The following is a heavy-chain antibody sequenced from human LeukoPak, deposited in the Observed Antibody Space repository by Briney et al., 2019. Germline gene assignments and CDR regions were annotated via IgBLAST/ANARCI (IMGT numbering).Heavy chain of an antibody. CDR2: MNPNSGNT. D-gene: IGHD2-2*01. CDR1: GYTFTSYD. V-gene: IGHV1-8*01. CDR3: ARWSSSTSSYFDY. Sequence: PSVRVSCKASGYTFTSYDINGVRQAPGQGLEWMGWMNPNSGNTGYAQKFQGRVTMTRNTSISTAYMELSSLRSEDTAVYYCARWSSSTSSYFDYWGQGTLVTVSS. J-gene: IGHJ4*02.